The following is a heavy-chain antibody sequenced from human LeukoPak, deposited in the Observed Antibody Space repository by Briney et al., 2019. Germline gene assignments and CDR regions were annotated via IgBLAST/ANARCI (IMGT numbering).Heavy chain of an antibody. J-gene: IGHJ4*02. D-gene: IGHD4-17*01. CDR1: GFTFSSDS. Sequence: GGSLRLSCAASGFTFSSDSMNWVRQAPGKGREWVSSISSSSSYIYYADSVKGGFTISRDNAKNSLYLHMNSLGAEDTAVYYCARDVLGASNFDSWGPGTLVTVSS. V-gene: IGHV3-21*01. CDR2: ISSSSSYI. CDR3: ARDVLGASNFDS.